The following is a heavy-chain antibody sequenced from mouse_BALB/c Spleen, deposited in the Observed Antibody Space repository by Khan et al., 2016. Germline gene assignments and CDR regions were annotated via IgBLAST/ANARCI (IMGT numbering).Heavy chain of an antibody. J-gene: IGHJ3*01. D-gene: IGHD3-3*01. Sequence: VQLQESGAELVRPGASVKLSCKALAYTFTAYELPWLKRHPVHGRDWIGVFHPGRGGTASNQTFKDKATLTADKSSSTAYMELSSLTSEDSTVYYCTGGWGWFAYWGQGTLVTVSA. CDR1: AYTFTAYE. CDR3: TGGWGWFAY. V-gene: IGHV1-15*01. CDR2: FHPGRGGT.